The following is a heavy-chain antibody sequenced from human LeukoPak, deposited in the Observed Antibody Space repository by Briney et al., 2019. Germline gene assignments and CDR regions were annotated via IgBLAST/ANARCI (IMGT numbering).Heavy chain of an antibody. CDR1: GDSVSSNSIA. D-gene: IGHD6-19*01. V-gene: IGHV6-1*01. Sequence: SQTLSLTCAISGDSVSSNSIAWNWIRQSPSRGLEWLGRTYYRSRWYNDYAESVKSRIIINPDTSKNQFSLQLNSVSPEDTAVYYCARPAMAGCFDYWGQGTLVTVSS. CDR3: ARPAMAGCFDY. CDR2: TYYRSRWYN. J-gene: IGHJ4*02.